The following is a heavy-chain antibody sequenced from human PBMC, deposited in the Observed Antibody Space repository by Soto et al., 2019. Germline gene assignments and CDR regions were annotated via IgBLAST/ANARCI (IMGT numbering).Heavy chain of an antibody. Sequence: EVQLLESGGGLGQPGGSLRLSCVASGFTYNVMNWVRQAPGKGLEWVSGFGHNGEATFYADSVRGRFTISRDNSKNATFLQMGSLRVEDTAVYYCAKMVGRIVGATTGPLDIWGRGTLVTVAT. CDR2: FGHNGEAT. V-gene: IGHV3-23*01. CDR3: AKMVGRIVGATTGPLDI. D-gene: IGHD1-26*01. CDR1: GFTYNV. J-gene: IGHJ3*02.